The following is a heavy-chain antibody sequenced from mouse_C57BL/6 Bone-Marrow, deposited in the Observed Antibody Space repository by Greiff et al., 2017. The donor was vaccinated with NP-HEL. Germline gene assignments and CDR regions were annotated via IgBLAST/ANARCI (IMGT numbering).Heavy chain of an antibody. CDR1: GFTFSDYY. D-gene: IGHD3-2*02. J-gene: IGHJ4*01. Sequence: EVQLQESGGGLVQPGGSLKLSCAASGFTFSDYYMYWVRQTPEKRLEWVAYISNGGGSTYYPDTVKGRFTLSRDNAKNTLYLQVSRLKSEDTAMYYCARHRGLRPSAMDDWGQGTSVTVSS. CDR3: ARHRGLRPSAMDD. V-gene: IGHV5-12*01. CDR2: ISNGGGST.